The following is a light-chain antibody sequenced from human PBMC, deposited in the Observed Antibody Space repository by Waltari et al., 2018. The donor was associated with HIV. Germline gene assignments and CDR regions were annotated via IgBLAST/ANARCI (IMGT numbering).Light chain of an antibody. Sequence: EIVMTQSPATLSLSPGERATLSCRASQSVSSSYLSWYQQRSGQTPRLRIYGASTRATGIPARFSGSGSGTDFTLTISSLQPEDFAVYYCQQDDNLPWTFGQGTKVEIK. CDR2: GAS. J-gene: IGKJ1*01. CDR1: QSVSSSY. V-gene: IGKV3D-7*01. CDR3: QQDDNLPWT.